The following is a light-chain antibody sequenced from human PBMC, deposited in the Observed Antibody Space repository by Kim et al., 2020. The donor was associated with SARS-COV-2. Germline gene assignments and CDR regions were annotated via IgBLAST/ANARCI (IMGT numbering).Light chain of an antibody. CDR3: KVCDSSSDHWV. CDR2: YER. CDR1: KVGSKR. V-gene: IGLV3-21*04. Sequence: APGKEAKITCGGNKVGSKRVHWYEKKRGQANALGIYYERDRTSRKPERFAGSNAGNTATLTIRRVEAGDEADYYSKVCDSSSDHWVSGGGTKRTAL. J-gene: IGLJ3*02.